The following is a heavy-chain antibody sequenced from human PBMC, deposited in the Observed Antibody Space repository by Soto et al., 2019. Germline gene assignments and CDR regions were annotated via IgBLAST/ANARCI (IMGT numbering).Heavy chain of an antibody. Sequence: GGSLRLSCAASGFTFSSYSMNWVRQAPGKGLEWVSYISSSSRTIYYTDSLKGRITISRDNAKNSLFLQMNSLRAEDTAVYYCARAESHSYYYMDVWGKGTTVTVSS. CDR2: ISSSSRTI. CDR1: GFTFSSYS. CDR3: ARAESHSYYYMDV. J-gene: IGHJ6*03. V-gene: IGHV3-48*01.